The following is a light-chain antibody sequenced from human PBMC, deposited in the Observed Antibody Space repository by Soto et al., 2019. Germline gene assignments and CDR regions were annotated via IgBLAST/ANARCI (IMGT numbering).Light chain of an antibody. CDR1: QSVSSN. J-gene: IGKJ1*01. V-gene: IGKV3-15*01. CDR3: QQYNNWFWT. CDR2: GAS. Sequence: MVLTESPAPLSVSTGARATLSCRASQSVSSNLALYQQKPGQAPRLLIYGASTRATGIPARFSGSGSGTEFTLTISSPQSEDFAVYYCQQYNNWFWTFGQGTKVDIK.